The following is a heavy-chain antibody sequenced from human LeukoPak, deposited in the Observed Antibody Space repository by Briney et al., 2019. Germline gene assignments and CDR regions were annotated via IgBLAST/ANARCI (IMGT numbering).Heavy chain of an antibody. D-gene: IGHD3-16*01. V-gene: IGHV3-23*01. CDR2: ISGSDGST. Sequence: PGGSLRLSCAASGFTFSSYGMSWVRQAPGKGLEWVSAISGSDGSTYHADSVKGRLTISRDNSKNTLYLQMNSLRAEDTAVYYCAKDSPVLTFWGQGTLVTVSS. CDR3: AKDSPVLTF. J-gene: IGHJ4*02. CDR1: GFTFSSYG.